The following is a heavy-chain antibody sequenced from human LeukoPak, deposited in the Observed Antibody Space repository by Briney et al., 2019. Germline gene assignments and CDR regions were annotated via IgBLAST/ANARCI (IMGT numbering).Heavy chain of an antibody. CDR2: ISSSSSYI. V-gene: IGHV3-21*01. CDR3: ARDGSGWSSLIDY. D-gene: IGHD6-19*01. Sequence: GGSLRLSCAASGFTFSSYSMNWVRQAPGKGLEWVSSISSSSSYIYYADSVKGRFTISRDNAKNSLYLQMNSLRAEDTAVYYCARDGSGWSSLIDYWGQGTLVTVSS. CDR1: GFTFSSYS. J-gene: IGHJ4*02.